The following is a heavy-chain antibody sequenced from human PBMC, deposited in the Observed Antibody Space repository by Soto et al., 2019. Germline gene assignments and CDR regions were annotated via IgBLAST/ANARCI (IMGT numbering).Heavy chain of an antibody. J-gene: IGHJ4*02. CDR1: GGCCSGYY. CDR3: AKAPYGVTFPFDY. Sequence: SETLCLTCAVYGGCCSGYYCSRIRQPPGKGLEWIGEINHSGSTNYNPSLKSRVTISVDTSKNQFSLKLSSVTAADTAVYYCAKAPYGVTFPFDYWGQGTPVTVSS. D-gene: IGHD3-10*01. CDR2: INHSGST. V-gene: IGHV4-34*01.